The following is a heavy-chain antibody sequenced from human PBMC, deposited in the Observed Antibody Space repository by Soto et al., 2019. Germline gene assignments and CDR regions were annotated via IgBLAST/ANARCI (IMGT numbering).Heavy chain of an antibody. Sequence: PSQTLSLTCAISGDSVSSNSSAWDCIRQSPSRGLEWLGRTYYRSKWYNDYAVSVKSRITINPDTSKNQFSLQLNSVTPEDTAVYYCARAQDYDFWSGYYTGIFDYWGQGTLVTVSS. CDR1: GDSVSSNSSA. J-gene: IGHJ4*02. D-gene: IGHD3-3*01. CDR2: TYYRSKWYN. CDR3: ARAQDYDFWSGYYTGIFDY. V-gene: IGHV6-1*01.